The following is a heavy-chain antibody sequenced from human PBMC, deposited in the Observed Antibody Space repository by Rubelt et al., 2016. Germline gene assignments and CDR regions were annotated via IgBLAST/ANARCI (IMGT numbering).Heavy chain of an antibody. Sequence: QVQLQESGPGLVKSSETLSLTCTVSGGSISSYYRSWIRQPPGKGLEWIAYIHYSGSTKYDPSLKSRVTISVDTSKNQFSRKLNCGTGAETGVYYCARSASGLGRGAINVWGQGTTVTVSS. D-gene: IGHD2-2*02. J-gene: IGHJ6*02. CDR3: ARSASGLGRGAINV. V-gene: IGHV4-59*12. CDR1: GGSISSYY. CDR2: IHYSGST.